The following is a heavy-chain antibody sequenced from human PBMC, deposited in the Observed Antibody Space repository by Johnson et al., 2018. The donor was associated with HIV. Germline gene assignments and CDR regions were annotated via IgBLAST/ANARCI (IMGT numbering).Heavy chain of an antibody. Sequence: QVQLVESGGGVVQPGGSLRLSCAASGFTFSSYGMHWVRQAPGKGLEWVTFIRYDGSNKYFAVSVTGRFSISRDNSKNTLYLQMNSLTAEDTAVYYCAKPQWVSSGAFDIWGQGTMVTVSS. CDR2: IRYDGSNK. D-gene: IGHD3-3*01. V-gene: IGHV3-30*02. J-gene: IGHJ3*02. CDR3: AKPQWVSSGAFDI. CDR1: GFTFSSYG.